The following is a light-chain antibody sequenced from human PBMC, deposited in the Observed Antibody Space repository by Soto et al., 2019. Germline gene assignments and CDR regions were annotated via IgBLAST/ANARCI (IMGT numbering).Light chain of an antibody. J-gene: IGLJ2*01. CDR2: EGS. Sequence: QSALTQPASVSGSPGQSITISCTGTSSDVGSYNLVSRYQQHPGKAPKLMIYEGSKRPSGVSNRFSGSKSGNTASLTISGLQAEDEADYYCCSYAGSVVFGGGTQLTVL. CDR1: SSDVGSYNL. CDR3: CSYAGSVV. V-gene: IGLV2-23*01.